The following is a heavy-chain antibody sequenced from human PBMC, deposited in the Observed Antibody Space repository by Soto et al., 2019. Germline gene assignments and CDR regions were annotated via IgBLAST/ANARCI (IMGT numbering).Heavy chain of an antibody. V-gene: IGHV4-34*01. CDR1: DGSFSGYY. Sequence: LAITFTVYDGSFSGYYWSWTRQPPRKGPAWLGEINNSGSTNYIQSLKSRVTISVDTSKNQFYLKLSSVTAGDTAVYSCPRNGMDVWGQGTTVTSP. CDR3: PRNGMDV. CDR2: INNSGST. J-gene: IGHJ6*02.